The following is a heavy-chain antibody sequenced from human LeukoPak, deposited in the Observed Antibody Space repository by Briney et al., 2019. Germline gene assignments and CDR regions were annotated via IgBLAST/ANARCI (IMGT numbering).Heavy chain of an antibody. Sequence: KASETLSLTCAVSGGSISSGGYSWSWIRQPPGKGLEWIGYIYHSGSTYYNPSLKSRVTISVDTSKNQFSLKLSSVTAADTAVYYCARDRDIVVVPAAKQIFFDPWGQGTLVTVSS. J-gene: IGHJ5*02. CDR3: ARDRDIVVVPAAKQIFFDP. V-gene: IGHV4-30-2*01. D-gene: IGHD2-2*01. CDR1: GGSISSGGYS. CDR2: IYHSGST.